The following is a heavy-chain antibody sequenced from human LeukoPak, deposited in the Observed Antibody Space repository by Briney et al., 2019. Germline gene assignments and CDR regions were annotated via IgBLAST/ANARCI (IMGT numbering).Heavy chain of an antibody. CDR1: GFTFSSYA. CDR3: ARVGYCSGGSCYSVGYYYYYYGMDV. D-gene: IGHD2-15*01. Sequence: GGSLRLSCAASGFTFSSYAMSWVRQAPGKGLEWVANIKQDGSEKYYVDSVKGRFTISRDNAKNSLYLQMNSLRAEDTAVYYCARVGYCSGGSCYSVGYYYYYYGMDVWGQGTTVTVSS. V-gene: IGHV3-7*03. J-gene: IGHJ6*02. CDR2: IKQDGSEK.